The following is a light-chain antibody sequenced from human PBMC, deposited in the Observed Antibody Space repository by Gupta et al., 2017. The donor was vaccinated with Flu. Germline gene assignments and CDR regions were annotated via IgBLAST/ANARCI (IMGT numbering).Light chain of an antibody. V-gene: IGKV3-11*01. Sequence: EIVLTQSPATLSLSPGERATLSCRASQSVSRYLSGYQQKPRRPARRLLIYASYRSATGPAGWISASWCRTYSLTTISREEPDYSVVYYRQHSNCTPKTFGQGTRLEIK. CDR3: QHSNCTPKT. CDR1: QSVSRY. CDR2: ASY. J-gene: IGKJ5*01.